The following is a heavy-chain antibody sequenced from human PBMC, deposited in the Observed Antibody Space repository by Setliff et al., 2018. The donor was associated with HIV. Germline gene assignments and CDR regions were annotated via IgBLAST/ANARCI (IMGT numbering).Heavy chain of an antibody. CDR2: TNHSGST. CDR3: ARDGATSNWDKKVLDA. J-gene: IGHJ6*01. V-gene: IGHV4-34*01. Sequence: SETLSLTCAVYGGSFSGYYWSWIRQPPGKGLEWIGETNHSGSTNYNPSLKSRVTISVDTSKNQFSLKVTSVTAADTGVYYCARDGATSNWDKKVLDAWGQGTTVTVSS. CDR1: GGSFSGYY. D-gene: IGHD2-2*01.